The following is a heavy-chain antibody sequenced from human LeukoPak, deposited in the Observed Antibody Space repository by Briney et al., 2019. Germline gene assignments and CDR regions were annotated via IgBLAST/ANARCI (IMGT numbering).Heavy chain of an antibody. V-gene: IGHV4-59*01. J-gene: IGHJ5*02. CDR2: IYYSGST. CDR1: GDSSSSYY. D-gene: IGHD6-25*01. Sequence: SETLSLTCTVSGDSSSSYYWSWLRQPPGRGLQWIGYIYYSGSTSYNPSLKSRVTISVDTSKRQFSLKLSSVTAADTAVYYCAKWTPAGWFDPWGQGTLVTVSS. CDR3: AKWTPAGWFDP.